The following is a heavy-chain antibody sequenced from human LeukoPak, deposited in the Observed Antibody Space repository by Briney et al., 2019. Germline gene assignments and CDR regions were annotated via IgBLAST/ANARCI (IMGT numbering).Heavy chain of an antibody. CDR2: ISISSSYI. CDR1: GVISSSYW. V-gene: IGHV3-21*01. Sequence: VGALRLSSAASGVISSSYWMSSVRQAPGKGLEWVSSISISSSYIYYADSVKGRFTISRDNAKNSLYLQMNSLRAEDTAVYYCARDLGAIHQLAKYYFDYWGQGTLVTVSS. D-gene: IGHD3-16*01. J-gene: IGHJ4*02. CDR3: ARDLGAIHQLAKYYFDY.